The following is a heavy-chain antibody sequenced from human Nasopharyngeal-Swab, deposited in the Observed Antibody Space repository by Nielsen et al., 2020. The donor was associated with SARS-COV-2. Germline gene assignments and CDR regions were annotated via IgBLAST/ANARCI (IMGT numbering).Heavy chain of an antibody. J-gene: IGHJ6*03. D-gene: IGHD1-26*01. CDR3: AKDRNSAYYYYYMDV. Sequence: WIRQPPGKGLEWVSSVSGRDSTYYADSVKGRFTISRDISKNTLYRQMNSLRAEDTAVYYCAKDRNSAYYYYYMDVWGKGTTVTVSS. V-gene: IGHV3-23*01. CDR2: VSGRDST.